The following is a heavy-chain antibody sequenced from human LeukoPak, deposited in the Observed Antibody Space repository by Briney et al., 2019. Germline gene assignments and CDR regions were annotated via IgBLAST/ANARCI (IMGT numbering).Heavy chain of an antibody. D-gene: IGHD2-2*02. J-gene: IGHJ6*03. Sequence: SETLSLTCTVSGGSTSSGGYYWSWIRQHPGTGLEWIGYIYYSGSTYYNPSLKSRVTISVDTSKNQFSPKLSSVTAADTAVYYCASSCSSTSCYTGRPGSYYYMDVWGKGTTVTVSS. CDR2: IYYSGST. V-gene: IGHV4-31*03. CDR1: GGSTSSGGYY. CDR3: ASSCSSTSCYTGRPGSYYYMDV.